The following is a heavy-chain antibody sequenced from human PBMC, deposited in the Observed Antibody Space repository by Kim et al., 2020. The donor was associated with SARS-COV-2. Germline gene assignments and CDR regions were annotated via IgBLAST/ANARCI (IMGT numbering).Heavy chain of an antibody. CDR3: ARGRGLKSY. D-gene: IGHD2-15*01. J-gene: IGHJ4*02. Sequence: GSSNYNPSLKRRVTISVDTSKNQFSLKLSSVTAADTAVYYCARGRGLKSYWGQGTLVTVSS. V-gene: IGHV4-34*01. CDR2: GSS.